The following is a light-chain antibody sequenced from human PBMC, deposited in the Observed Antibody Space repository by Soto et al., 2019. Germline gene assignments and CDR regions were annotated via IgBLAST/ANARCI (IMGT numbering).Light chain of an antibody. J-gene: IGLJ1*01. CDR1: SSDVGGYNY. CDR2: EVN. Sequence: ALTQPASVSGSPGQSITISCTGTSSDVGGYNYVSWYQQHPGKAPKLMIYEVNNRPSEVSNRFSGSKSGNTASLTISGLQPEDEADYYCNSYTSRYTFVLGTGTRSPS. CDR3: NSYTSRYTFV. V-gene: IGLV2-14*01.